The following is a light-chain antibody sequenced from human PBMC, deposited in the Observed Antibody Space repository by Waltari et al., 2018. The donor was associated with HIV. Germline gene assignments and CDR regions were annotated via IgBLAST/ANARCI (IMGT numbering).Light chain of an antibody. Sequence: SYELTQPPSVSVSPGQTARITCSGDALPKQNAYWYQQKPGQAPVLVIYKDRERPSGIPERFSGSSSWTTVTLTISGVQAEDEADYYCQSADSSGTYVLGTGTKVTVL. V-gene: IGLV3-25*03. CDR2: KDR. CDR3: QSADSSGTYV. J-gene: IGLJ1*01. CDR1: ALPKQN.